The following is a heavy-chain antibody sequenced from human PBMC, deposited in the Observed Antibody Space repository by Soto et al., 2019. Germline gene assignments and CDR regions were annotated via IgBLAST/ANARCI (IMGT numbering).Heavy chain of an antibody. CDR3: ARHPAQKVIAARPNSDGWFDP. D-gene: IGHD6-6*01. V-gene: IGHV4-39*01. CDR1: GVSISSSSYY. Sequence: PSETLSLTCTVSGVSISSSSYYLGWIRQPPGKGLEWIGSIYYSGSTYYNPSLKSRVTISVDTSKNQFSLKLSSVTAADTAVYYCARHPAQKVIAARPNSDGWFDPWGQGTLVTVSS. CDR2: IYYSGST. J-gene: IGHJ5*02.